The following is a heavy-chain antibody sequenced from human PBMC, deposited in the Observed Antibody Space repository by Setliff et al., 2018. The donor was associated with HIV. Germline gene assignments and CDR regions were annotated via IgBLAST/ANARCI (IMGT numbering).Heavy chain of an antibody. J-gene: IGHJ3*02. Sequence: GESLRLSCATSGFTFSSHVMGWVRQAPGKGLEWVSVITQGGDSAYYADSVQGRFTISKDHSKNTLYLQMNSLRAEDTAMYYCAKLLFFAFHTWGQGTMVTVSS. CDR1: GFTFSSHV. CDR3: AKLLFFAFHT. D-gene: IGHD3-3*01. CDR2: ITQGGDSA. V-gene: IGHV3-23*01.